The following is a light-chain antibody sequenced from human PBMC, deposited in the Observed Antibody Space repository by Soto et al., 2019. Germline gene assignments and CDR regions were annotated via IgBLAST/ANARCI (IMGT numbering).Light chain of an antibody. Sequence: IVMTHSPATLSVSPGEVATLSFRASQGIGDTLAWYQQKPGQTPRLLIYDTSIRATGVPARFSGSGSGTEFTLTISSLQSEDFAVYYCQQYNNWPQTFGQGTKVDIK. CDR1: QGIGDT. CDR3: QQYNNWPQT. J-gene: IGKJ1*01. V-gene: IGKV3-15*01. CDR2: DTS.